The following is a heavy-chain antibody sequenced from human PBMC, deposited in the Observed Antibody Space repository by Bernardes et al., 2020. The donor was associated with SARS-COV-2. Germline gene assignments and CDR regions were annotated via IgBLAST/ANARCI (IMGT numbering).Heavy chain of an antibody. CDR1: GYTFTGYY. V-gene: IGHV1-2*02. Sequence: ASVKVSCKASGYTFTGYYMHWVRQAPGQGLEWMGWINPNSGGTNYAQKFQGRVTMTRDTSISTAYMELSRLRSDDTAVYYCASNLLTFGGDGTDYWGQGTLVTVSS. CDR2: INPNSGGT. D-gene: IGHD3-16*01. CDR3: ASNLLTFGGDGTDY. J-gene: IGHJ4*02.